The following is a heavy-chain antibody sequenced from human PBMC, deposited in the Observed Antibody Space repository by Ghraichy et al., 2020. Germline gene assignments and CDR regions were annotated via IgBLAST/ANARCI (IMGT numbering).Heavy chain of an antibody. D-gene: IGHD6-19*01. CDR2: INPSSAKT. V-gene: IGHV1-18*01. CDR1: GYTLISYG. J-gene: IGHJ6*02. Sequence: ASVKVSCKASGYTLISYGISWVRQAPGQGLEWMGWINPSSAKTEYAQKFQGRVTMTTDTSTNTAYMELRSLRSDDTAVYYCARDCGDSGGWCVCYSCDMDVWGQGTTVTVSS. CDR3: ARDCGDSGGWCVCYSCDMDV.